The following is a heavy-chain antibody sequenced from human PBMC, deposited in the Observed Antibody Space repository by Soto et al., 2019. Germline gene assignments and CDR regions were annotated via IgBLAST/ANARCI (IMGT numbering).Heavy chain of an antibody. CDR1: GFTFSSYG. J-gene: IGHJ4*02. CDR3: AKGLSSSGWFGY. Sequence: GGSLRLSCAASGFTFSSYGMHWVRQAPGKGLEWVAVISYDGSNKYYADSVKGRFTISRDNSKNTLYLQMNSPRAEDTAVYYCAKGLSSSGWFGYWGQGTLVTVS. D-gene: IGHD6-19*01. V-gene: IGHV3-30*18. CDR2: ISYDGSNK.